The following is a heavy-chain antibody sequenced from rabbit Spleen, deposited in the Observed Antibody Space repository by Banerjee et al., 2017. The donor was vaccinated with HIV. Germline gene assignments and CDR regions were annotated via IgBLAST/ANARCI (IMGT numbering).Heavy chain of an antibody. CDR1: GFTLSSYW. CDR2: IGAGNSGST. J-gene: IGHJ4*01. D-gene: IGHD8-1*01. CDR3: GRGYAESSTYRYYFTL. Sequence: QEQLEESGGDLVKPEGSLILTCTASGFTLSSYWMCWVRQAPGKGLEWIGCIGAGNSGSTYYASWAKGRFTISKASSTTVTLQMTSLTAADTASYFCGRGYAESSTYRYYFTLWGPGTLVTVS. V-gene: IGHV1S45*01.